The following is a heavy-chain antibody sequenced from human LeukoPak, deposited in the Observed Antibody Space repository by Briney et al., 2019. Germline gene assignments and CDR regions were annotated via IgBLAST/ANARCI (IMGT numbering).Heavy chain of an antibody. D-gene: IGHD5-12*01. CDR1: GFTFTSYV. Sequence: ASVKVSCKASGFTFTSYVISWVRQAPGQGLEWMGIINPSGGSTSYAQKFQGRVTMTRDTSTSTVYMELSSLRSEDTAVYYCARDAGGYSGKYGMDVWGQGTTVTVSS. V-gene: IGHV1-46*01. J-gene: IGHJ6*02. CDR2: INPSGGST. CDR3: ARDAGGYSGKYGMDV.